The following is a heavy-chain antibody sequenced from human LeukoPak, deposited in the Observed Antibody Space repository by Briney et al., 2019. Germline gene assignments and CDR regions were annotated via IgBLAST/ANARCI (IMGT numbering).Heavy chain of an antibody. CDR3: ARDLDSGYDFRVFDP. CDR1: GFTFSSYW. V-gene: IGHV3-7*01. J-gene: IGHJ5*02. Sequence: PGGSLRLSCAASGFTFSSYWMSWVRQAPGKGLEWVANIKQDGSEKYYMDSVKGRFTISRDNAKNSLYLQMNSLRAEDTAVYYCARDLDSGYDFRVFDPWGQGTLVTVSS. CDR2: IKQDGSEK. D-gene: IGHD5-12*01.